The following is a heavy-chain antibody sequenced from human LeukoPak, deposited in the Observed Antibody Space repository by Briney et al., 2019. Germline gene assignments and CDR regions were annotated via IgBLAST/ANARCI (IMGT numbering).Heavy chain of an antibody. D-gene: IGHD3-3*01. J-gene: IGHJ4*02. CDR3: ARSTYYDFWSGYLIDY. CDR1: GYTFTGYY. Sequence: ASVKVSCXASGYTFTGYYMHWVRQARGQGLEWMGWINPNSGGTNYAQKFQGRVTMTRDTSISTAYMELSRLRSDDTAVYYCARSTYYDFWSGYLIDYWGQGTLVTVSS. V-gene: IGHV1-2*02. CDR2: INPNSGGT.